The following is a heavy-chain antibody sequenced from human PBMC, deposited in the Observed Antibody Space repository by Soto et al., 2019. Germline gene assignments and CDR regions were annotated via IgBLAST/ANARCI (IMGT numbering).Heavy chain of an antibody. D-gene: IGHD3-10*01. V-gene: IGHV3-23*01. CDR1: GFAFLSYA. Sequence: GGALRLSCEAAGFAFLSYAMSWVRQAPGEGLVWVSAISRSGGSTSYADSVKGRFTISRDNSKNTLYLQMNSLRAEDTAVYYCAKDIRFGEFDYWGQAPLVTVSS. CDR2: ISRSGGST. J-gene: IGHJ4*02. CDR3: AKDIRFGEFDY.